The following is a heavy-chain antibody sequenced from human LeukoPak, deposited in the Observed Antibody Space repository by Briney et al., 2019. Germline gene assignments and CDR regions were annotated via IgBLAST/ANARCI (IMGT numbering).Heavy chain of an antibody. CDR1: GYTFTSYA. CDR2: INAGNGNT. CDR3: ARGKDPTRTEYFQH. D-gene: IGHD1-1*01. V-gene: IGHV1-3*01. Sequence: ASVKVSCKASGYTFTSYAMHWVRQAPGQRLEWMGWINAGNGNTKYSQKFQGRVTITRDTSASTAYMELSSLRSEDTAVYYCARGKDPTRTEYFQHWGQGTLVTVSS. J-gene: IGHJ1*01.